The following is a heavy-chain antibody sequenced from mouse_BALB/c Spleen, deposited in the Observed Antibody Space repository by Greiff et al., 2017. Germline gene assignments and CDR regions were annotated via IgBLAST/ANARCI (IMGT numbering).Heavy chain of an antibody. V-gene: IGHV2-6-7*01. Sequence: VQLQQSGPGLVAPSQSLSITCTVSGFSLTGYGVNWVRQPPGKGLEWLGMIWGDGSTDYNSALKSRLSISKDNSKSQVFLKMNSLQTDDTARYYCAIITTDTWGAMDYWGQGTTVTVSS. CDR2: IWGDGST. CDR1: GFSLTGYG. J-gene: IGHJ4*01. D-gene: IGHD1-2*01. CDR3: AIITTDTWGAMDY.